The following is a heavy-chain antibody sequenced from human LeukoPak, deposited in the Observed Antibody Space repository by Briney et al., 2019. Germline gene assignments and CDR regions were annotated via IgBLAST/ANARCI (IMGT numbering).Heavy chain of an antibody. V-gene: IGHV3-30*04. CDR2: ISYDGSNK. Sequence: GRSLRLSCAASGFTFSSYAMHWVRQAPGKGLEWVAVISYDGSNKYYADSVKGRFTISRDNSKNTLYLQMNSLRAEDTAVYYCAKRIQSAMAMGYWGQGTLVTVSS. D-gene: IGHD5-18*01. J-gene: IGHJ4*02. CDR1: GFTFSSYA. CDR3: AKRIQSAMAMGY.